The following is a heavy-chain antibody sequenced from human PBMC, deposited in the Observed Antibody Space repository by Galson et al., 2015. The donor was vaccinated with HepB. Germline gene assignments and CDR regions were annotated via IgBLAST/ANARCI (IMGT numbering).Heavy chain of an antibody. CDR3: ARSSGLIDY. V-gene: IGHV6-1*01. D-gene: IGHD3/OR15-3a*01. CDR2: TYYRSKWYT. J-gene: IGHJ4*02. CDR1: GDSVSSKSAA. Sequence: CAISGDSVSSKSAAWNWIRQSPSRGLEWLGRTYYRSKWYTDYALSVKSRITVNPDTSKNQFSLQLNSVTPEDTAVYYCARSSGLIDYWGQGTLVTVSS.